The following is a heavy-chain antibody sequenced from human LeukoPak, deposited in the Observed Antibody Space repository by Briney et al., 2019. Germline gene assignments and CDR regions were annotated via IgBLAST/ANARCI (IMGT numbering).Heavy chain of an antibody. CDR3: ARIVGATLFDY. V-gene: IGHV4-39*01. J-gene: IGHJ4*02. Sequence: SETLSLTCTVSGGSISSSSYYWGWVRQPPGKGLEWIGSIYYSGSTYYNPSLKSRVTISVDTSKNQFSLKLSSVTAADTAVYYCARIVGATLFDYWGQGTLVTVSS. D-gene: IGHD1-26*01. CDR1: GGSISSSSYY. CDR2: IYYSGST.